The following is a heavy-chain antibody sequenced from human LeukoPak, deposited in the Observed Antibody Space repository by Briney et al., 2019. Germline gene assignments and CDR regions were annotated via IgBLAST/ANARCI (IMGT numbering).Heavy chain of an antibody. Sequence: ASVEVSCKASGYTFTGYYMHWVRQAPGQGLEWMGWINPNSGGTNYAQKFQGRVTMTRDTSISTAYMELSRLRSDDTAVYYCARPVRRSGYDLVGYWGQGTLVTVSS. J-gene: IGHJ4*02. CDR1: GYTFTGYY. D-gene: IGHD5-12*01. CDR2: INPNSGGT. CDR3: ARPVRRSGYDLVGY. V-gene: IGHV1-2*02.